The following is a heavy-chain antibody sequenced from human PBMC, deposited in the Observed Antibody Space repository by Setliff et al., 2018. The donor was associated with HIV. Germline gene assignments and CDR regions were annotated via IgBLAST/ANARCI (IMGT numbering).Heavy chain of an antibody. D-gene: IGHD3-9*01. CDR2: IYYSGST. V-gene: IGHV4-61*10. Sequence: SETLSLTCTVSGGSISSGSYFWNWIRQPAEKGLEWIGSIYYSGSTYYNPSLKSRVTISVDMSKNQFSLKLSSVTAADTAVYYCARGGAFDWLFLDVWGKGTTVTVSS. CDR3: ARGGAFDWLFLDV. CDR1: GGSISSGSYF. J-gene: IGHJ6*04.